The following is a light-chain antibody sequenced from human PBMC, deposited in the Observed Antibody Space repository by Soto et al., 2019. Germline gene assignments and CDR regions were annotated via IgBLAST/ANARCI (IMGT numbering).Light chain of an antibody. Sequence: EIVLTQSPATLSLSPGERATLSCRASQSVSSYLAWYQQKPGQAPRLLIYDASNRATGIPARFSGSGSGTDFTLTISSLEPEEFAVYYCQQRSNWPPDITFGPGTKVDIK. CDR1: QSVSSY. J-gene: IGKJ3*01. CDR3: QQRSNWPPDIT. V-gene: IGKV3-11*01. CDR2: DAS.